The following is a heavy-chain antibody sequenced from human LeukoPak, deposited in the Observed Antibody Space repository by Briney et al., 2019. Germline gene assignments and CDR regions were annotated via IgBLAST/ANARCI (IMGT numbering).Heavy chain of an antibody. Sequence: SEPLSLTCTVSGGSIRSSYYYWGWIRQPPGKGLEWIGSIYDSGSTYYNPSLKSRVTISVDTSKKQFSLKLSSVTAADTAVYYCVTYYFDSSGPKKNYWGQGTLVTVSS. V-gene: IGHV4-39*01. D-gene: IGHD3-22*01. J-gene: IGHJ4*02. CDR2: IYDSGST. CDR1: GGSIRSSYYY. CDR3: VTYYFDSSGPKKNY.